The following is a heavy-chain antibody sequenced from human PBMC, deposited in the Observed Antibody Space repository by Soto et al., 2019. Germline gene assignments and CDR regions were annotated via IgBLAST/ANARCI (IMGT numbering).Heavy chain of an antibody. J-gene: IGHJ6*02. CDR2: FYDSGST. D-gene: IGHD5-12*01. V-gene: IGHV4-61*01. CDR3: AASAPPATNYYYAMDV. CDR1: VGSVSSGSFY. Sequence: SETLSLTCTFSVGSVSSGSFYWSWIRRPPGKGLEWIGYFYDSGSTNYNPSLRSRVTMSVDTSKNQFSLKLSSVTAADTAVYYCAASAPPATNYYYAMDVWGQGTTVTVSS.